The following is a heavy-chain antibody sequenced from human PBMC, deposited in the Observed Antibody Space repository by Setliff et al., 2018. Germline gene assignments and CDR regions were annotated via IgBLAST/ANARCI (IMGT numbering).Heavy chain of an antibody. CDR3: ARGAPGRYCSGGSCSYFDY. D-gene: IGHD2-15*01. J-gene: IGHJ4*02. CDR2: MNPTSGNT. V-gene: IGHV1-8*01. Sequence: ASGYTFTSYDINWVRQATGQGLEWMGWMNPTSGNTGYAQKFQGRVTMTRNTSISTAYMELSSLRSEDTAVYYCARGAPGRYCSGGSCSYFDYWGQGILVTVSS. CDR1: GYTFTSYD.